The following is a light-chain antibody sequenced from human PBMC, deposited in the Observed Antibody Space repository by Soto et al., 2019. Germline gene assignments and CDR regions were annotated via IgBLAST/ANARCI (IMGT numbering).Light chain of an antibody. CDR2: KAS. Sequence: DIQMTQSPSTLSAFVGDRVTLTCRASQTINGWLAWYQQRPGKAPKLLIHKASTLEGGVPSRFSGSASGTEFTLTITSLQPDDFATYYCLQYNHYPLPFGGGTKVELK. V-gene: IGKV1-5*03. J-gene: IGKJ4*01. CDR1: QTINGW. CDR3: LQYNHYPLP.